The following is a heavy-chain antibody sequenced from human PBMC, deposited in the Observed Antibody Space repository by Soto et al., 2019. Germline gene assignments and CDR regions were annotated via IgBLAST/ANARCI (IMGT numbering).Heavy chain of an antibody. CDR3: ARHRRLLGFDI. D-gene: IGHD6-25*01. Sequence: ASETLSLTCTVSGGSISRYYWSWIRQPPGKGLEWIGYIYHSGSTYYNPSLKSRVTISVDRSKNQFSLKLSSVTAADTAVYYCARHRRLLGFDIWGQGTMVTVSS. J-gene: IGHJ3*02. CDR1: GGSISRYY. CDR2: IYHSGST. V-gene: IGHV4-59*08.